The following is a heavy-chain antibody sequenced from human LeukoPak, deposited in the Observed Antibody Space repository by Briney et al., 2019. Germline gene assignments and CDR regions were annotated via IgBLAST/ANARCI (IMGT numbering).Heavy chain of an antibody. CDR3: ASDSRGRIVGANNGRISIEP. CDR1: GGTFSSYA. Sequence: ASVKVSCKASGGTFSSYATSWVRHAPGQGLEWMGGIIPIFGTANYAQQFQGRATITKEESTTTAYMELSSRRSEDQPGYYLASDSRGRIVGANNGRISIEPCGQGNLFTVSS. D-gene: IGHD1-26*01. J-gene: IGHJ5*02. CDR2: IIPIFGTA. V-gene: IGHV1-69*05.